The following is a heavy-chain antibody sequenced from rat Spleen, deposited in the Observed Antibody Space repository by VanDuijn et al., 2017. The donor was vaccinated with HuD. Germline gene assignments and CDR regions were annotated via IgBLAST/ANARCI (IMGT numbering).Heavy chain of an antibody. V-gene: IGHV5-22*01. J-gene: IGHJ2*01. CDR3: TRGFTVAVF. CDR2: IRHDGSST. Sequence: EVQLMESGGGLVQPGRSMKLSCAASGFTFSNYDMAWVRQTPKRGLEWVATIRHDGSSTDYGDSVKGRFTISRDSAKRALYLQMDSLRSEDTATYYCTRGFTVAVFWGQGVMVTVSA. CDR1: GFTFSNYD. D-gene: IGHD1-2*01.